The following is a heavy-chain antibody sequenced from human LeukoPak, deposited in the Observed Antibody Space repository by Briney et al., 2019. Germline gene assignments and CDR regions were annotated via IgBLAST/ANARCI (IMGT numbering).Heavy chain of an antibody. J-gene: IGHJ2*01. CDR3: AKEAPGHSDL. V-gene: IGHV3-23*01. CDR2: IGVSGTSR. CDR1: GFTFSSYA. Sequence: GGSLRLSCAASGFTFSSYAVGWVRQPPGKGLEWVSVIGVSGTSRYYADSVKDRFTISRDNSKSTLYLQMNRLRVEDTAVYYCAKEAPGHSDLWGRGTLVTVSS.